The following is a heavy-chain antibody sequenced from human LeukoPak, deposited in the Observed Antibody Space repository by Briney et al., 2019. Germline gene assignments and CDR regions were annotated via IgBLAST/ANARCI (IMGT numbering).Heavy chain of an antibody. CDR2: ISGSGGST. D-gene: IGHD6-13*01. CDR1: GFTFSSSA. V-gene: IGHV3-23*01. J-gene: IGHJ6*03. Sequence: PGGSLRLSCAASGFTFSSSAMHWVRQAPGKGLEWVSAISGSGGSTYYADSVKGRFTISRDNSKNTLYLQMNSLRAEDTAVYYCARGSSSWYVEYYYYYYMDVWGKGTTVTVSS. CDR3: ARGSSSWYVEYYYYYYMDV.